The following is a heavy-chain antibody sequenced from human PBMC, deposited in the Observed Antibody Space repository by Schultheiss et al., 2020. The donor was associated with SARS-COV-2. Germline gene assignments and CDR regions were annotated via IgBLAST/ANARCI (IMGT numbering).Heavy chain of an antibody. D-gene: IGHD5/OR15-5a*01. J-gene: IGHJ4*02. Sequence: SETLSLTCTVSGGSISSGSYYWSWIRQPAGKGLEWIGRIYTSGSTNYNPSLKSRVTMSVDTSKNQFSLKLSSVTAADTAVYYCAREVSTTGGFDYWGQGTLVTVSS. V-gene: IGHV4-61*02. CDR2: IYTSGST. CDR3: AREVSTTGGFDY. CDR1: GGSISSGSYY.